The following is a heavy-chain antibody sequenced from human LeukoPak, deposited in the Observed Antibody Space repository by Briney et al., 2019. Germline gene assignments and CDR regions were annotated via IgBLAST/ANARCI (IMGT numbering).Heavy chain of an antibody. CDR1: GFTFSDYA. D-gene: IGHD6-19*01. V-gene: IGHV3-48*04. J-gene: IGHJ4*02. Sequence: GGSLRLSCAASGFTFSDYAMNWVRQAPGKGLEWVSYISTSTTTIYYADSVKGRFTISRDNARNSLYLQMNSLRAEDTAVYYCAWGPYTNGHYFDYWGQGTLATVSS. CDR3: AWGPYTNGHYFDY. CDR2: ISTSTTTI.